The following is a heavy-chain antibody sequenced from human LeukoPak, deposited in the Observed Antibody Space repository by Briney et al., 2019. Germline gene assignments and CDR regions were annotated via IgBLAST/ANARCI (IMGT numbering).Heavy chain of an antibody. CDR2: INPSGGST. D-gene: IGHD6-19*01. CDR3: ARAQGGSSDWYRYRVWFDP. Sequence: ASVKVSCKASGYTFTSYYMHWVRQAPGQGLEWMGIINPSGGSTSYAQKFQGRVTMTRDTSTSTVYMELSSLRSEDTAVYYCARAQGGSSDWYRYRVWFDPWGQGTLVTVSS. V-gene: IGHV1-46*01. J-gene: IGHJ5*02. CDR1: GYTFTSYY.